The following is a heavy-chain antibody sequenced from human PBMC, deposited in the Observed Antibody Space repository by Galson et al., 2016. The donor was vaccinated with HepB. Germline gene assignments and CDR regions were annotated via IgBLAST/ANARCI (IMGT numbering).Heavy chain of an antibody. CDR2: ISTNGGAI. CDR3: ARVLFGSGSYWCLDV. CDR1: GFAFNSYT. D-gene: IGHD3-10*01. Sequence: SLRLSCAASGFAFNSYTMSWVRQAPGKGLEWLSYISTNGGAIYYADAVKGRFTISRDNAQNLLFLQMNSLRDEDTAVYYCARVLFGSGSYWCLDVWGQGTTVTVSS. J-gene: IGHJ6*02. V-gene: IGHV3-48*02.